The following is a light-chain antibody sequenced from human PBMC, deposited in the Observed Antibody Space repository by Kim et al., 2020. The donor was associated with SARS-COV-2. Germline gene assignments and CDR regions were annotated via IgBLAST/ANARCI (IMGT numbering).Light chain of an antibody. CDR2: GAA. Sequence: SPGERSTLSGRASQSVSNRYLAWYQQEPGQAPRLLICGAASRATGIPDGFSGSGSGTDFTLTISRLEPEDFAVYYCQQYGSSPWTYGQGTRVDIK. CDR1: QSVSNRY. J-gene: IGKJ1*01. CDR3: QQYGSSPWT. V-gene: IGKV3-20*01.